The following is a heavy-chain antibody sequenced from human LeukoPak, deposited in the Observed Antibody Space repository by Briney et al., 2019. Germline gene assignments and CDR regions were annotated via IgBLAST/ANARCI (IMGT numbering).Heavy chain of an antibody. J-gene: IGHJ5*01. Sequence: SETLSLTCAVYGGSFSGYYWSWIRQPPGKGLEWVGEINHSGSTKYNPSLKSRVTISVDSSKNQFSLELISVTAAYTAVYYCARSYLAQLLQTIVPAATGANNWFDRGREGTLVTVSS. CDR2: INHSGST. D-gene: IGHD2-2*01. V-gene: IGHV4-34*01. CDR3: ARSYLAQLLQTIVPAATGANNWFDR. CDR1: GGSFSGYY.